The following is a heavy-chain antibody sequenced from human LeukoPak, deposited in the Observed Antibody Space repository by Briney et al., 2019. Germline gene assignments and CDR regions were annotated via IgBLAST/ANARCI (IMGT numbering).Heavy chain of an antibody. Sequence: ASVKVSCKASGGTFSSYAISWVRQAPGQGLEWMGRIIPILGIANYAQKFQGRVTITADKSTSTAYMELSSLRSEDTAVYYCATNLGYYDSGGRAYGMDVWGQGTTVTDSS. CDR1: GGTFSSYA. CDR2: IIPILGIA. D-gene: IGHD3-22*01. J-gene: IGHJ6*02. CDR3: ATNLGYYDSGGRAYGMDV. V-gene: IGHV1-69*04.